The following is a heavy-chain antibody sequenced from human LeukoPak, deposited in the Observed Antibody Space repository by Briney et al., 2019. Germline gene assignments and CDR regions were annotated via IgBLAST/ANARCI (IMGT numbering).Heavy chain of an antibody. Sequence: PSETLSLTCAVYGGSLSGYYWSWIRQPPGKGLEWIGEISHSGSTNYNPSLKSRVTISVDTSKNQFSLKLSSVTAADTAVYYCARGVGTLLYYYYYGMDVWGQGTTVTVSS. CDR3: ARGVGTLLYYYYYGMDV. J-gene: IGHJ6*02. CDR1: GGSLSGYY. V-gene: IGHV4-34*01. CDR2: ISHSGST. D-gene: IGHD6-13*01.